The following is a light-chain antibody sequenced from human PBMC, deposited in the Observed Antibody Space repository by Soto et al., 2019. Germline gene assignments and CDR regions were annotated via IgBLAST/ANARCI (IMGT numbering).Light chain of an antibody. CDR2: DAS. CDR3: QQRTNWPPWT. Sequence: EIVLTQSPATLSLSPGERATLSCRASQSVGSLLAWYQQKPGQAPRLLIYDASNRATGIPARFSGSGSGTDFTLTISSLDPEDFAVYYCQQRTNWPPWTFGQGTKVEVK. V-gene: IGKV3-11*01. CDR1: QSVGSL. J-gene: IGKJ1*01.